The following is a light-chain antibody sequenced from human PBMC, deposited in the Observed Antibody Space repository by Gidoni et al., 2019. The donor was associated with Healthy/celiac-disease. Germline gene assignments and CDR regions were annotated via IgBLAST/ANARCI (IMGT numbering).Light chain of an antibody. CDR2: AAS. CDR1: QSISSY. CDR3: QQSYSTPS. J-gene: IGKJ3*01. Sequence: DIQMTQSPSSLSASVGDRVTITCRASQSISSYINWYQQKPGKAPKRLIYAASSLQSGVPSRFSVSGSGTDFTRTISSLQPEDFATYYCQQSYSTPSFGPGTKVDIK. V-gene: IGKV1-39*01.